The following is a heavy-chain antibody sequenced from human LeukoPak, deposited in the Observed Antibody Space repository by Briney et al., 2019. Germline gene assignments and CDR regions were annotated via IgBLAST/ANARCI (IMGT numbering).Heavy chain of an antibody. V-gene: IGHV3-74*01. CDR1: GFTFGSPW. D-gene: IGHD3-16*02. CDR2: INSDGSAT. Sequence: GGSLRLSCAASGFTFGSPWMHWVRQAPGKGLVWVSRINSDGSATAYADSVKGRFTISRDNAENTLYLQMNSLRAEDTAVYYCARGTAGYHSSYFDYWGQGTLVTVST. CDR3: ARGTAGYHSSYFDY. J-gene: IGHJ4*02.